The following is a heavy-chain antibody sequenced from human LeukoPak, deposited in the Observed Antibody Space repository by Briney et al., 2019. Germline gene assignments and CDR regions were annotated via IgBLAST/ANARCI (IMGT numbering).Heavy chain of an antibody. CDR3: ARDGGSSWYFDY. Sequence: PWETLSLTCTVSGGSMSSSSYYWRRIPQPPGKGLEWIGSSYYSGSTYYNTSLKSRVTISVDTSKTQFSLKLSSVTAADTAVYYCARDGGSSWYFDYWGQGTLVTVSS. CDR2: SYYSGST. V-gene: IGHV4-39*07. J-gene: IGHJ4*02. D-gene: IGHD6-13*01. CDR1: GGSMSSSSYY.